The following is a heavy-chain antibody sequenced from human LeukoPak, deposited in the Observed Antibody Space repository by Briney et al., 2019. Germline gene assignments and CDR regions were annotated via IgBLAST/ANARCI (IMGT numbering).Heavy chain of an antibody. CDR2: INHSGST. V-gene: IGHV4-39*07. J-gene: IGHJ4*02. D-gene: IGHD5-24*01. CDR3: ARGTFGYSYGKRRDGYKVPNNFIY. Sequence: SETLSLTCTVSGGSISSSSYYWSWIRQPPGKGLEWNGEINHSGSTNNNPSLKSRVTISVDTSKNQFSLKLSSVTAADTAVYYCARGTFGYSYGKRRDGYKVPNNFIYWGQGTLVTVSS. CDR1: GGSISSSSYY.